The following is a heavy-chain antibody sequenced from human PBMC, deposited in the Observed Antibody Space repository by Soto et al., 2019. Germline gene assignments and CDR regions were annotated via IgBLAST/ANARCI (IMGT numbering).Heavy chain of an antibody. CDR3: GSSSSGEYYFDS. CDR1: GYSINSDYY. CDR2: IYHTGST. Sequence: SETLSLTCTVSGYSINSDYYWGWIRQPPGKGLDWIGSIYHTGSTYYNPSLKSRVTISVDTSKRQFSLNLSSVTAADTALYYCGSSSSGEYYFDSWGTGTLVTVSS. V-gene: IGHV4-38-2*02. J-gene: IGHJ4*02. D-gene: IGHD6-6*01.